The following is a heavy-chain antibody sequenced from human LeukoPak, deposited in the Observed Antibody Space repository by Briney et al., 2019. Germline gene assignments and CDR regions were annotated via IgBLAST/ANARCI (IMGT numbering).Heavy chain of an antibody. Sequence: SETLSLTCTVSGGSVSSGTYYWSWIRQPPGKGLEWIGYIYYSGSTNYNPSLKSRVTISVDTSKNQCSLKLSSVTTADTAVYYCTRSTNLEALDIWGQGTMVTVSS. CDR2: IYYSGST. D-gene: IGHD2-8*01. J-gene: IGHJ3*02. CDR3: TRSTNLEALDI. CDR1: GGSVSSGTYY. V-gene: IGHV4-61*01.